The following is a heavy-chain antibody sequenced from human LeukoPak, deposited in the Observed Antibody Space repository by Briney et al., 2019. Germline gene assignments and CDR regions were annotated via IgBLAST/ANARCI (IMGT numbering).Heavy chain of an antibody. CDR3: VRVTLSGVSDY. Sequence: SETLSLTCAVSDYSISNGYYWGWIRQPPGKGLEWIGCVYHSGNTYHNPSLKSRLTISVDTSKNHFSLSLSSVTAADTAVFYCVRVTLSGVSDYWGQGALVTVSS. CDR2: VYHSGNT. CDR1: DYSISNGYY. J-gene: IGHJ4*02. D-gene: IGHD3-22*01. V-gene: IGHV4-38-2*01.